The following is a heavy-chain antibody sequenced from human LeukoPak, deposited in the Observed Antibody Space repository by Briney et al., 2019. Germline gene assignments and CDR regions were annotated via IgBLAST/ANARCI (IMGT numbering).Heavy chain of an antibody. CDR1: GFTFSSYG. CDR2: IRYDGSNK. Sequence: GGSLRLSCAASGFTFSSYGMQWVRQAPGKGLEWVAFIRYDGSNKYYADSVKGRFTISRDNSKNTLYLQMNSLRAEDTAVYYCAKDGWMFFDYWGQGTLVTVSS. CDR3: AKDGWMFFDY. J-gene: IGHJ4*02. V-gene: IGHV3-30*02. D-gene: IGHD2-2*03.